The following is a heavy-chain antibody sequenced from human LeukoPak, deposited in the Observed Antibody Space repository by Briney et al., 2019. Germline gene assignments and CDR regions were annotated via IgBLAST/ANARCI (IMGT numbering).Heavy chain of an antibody. D-gene: IGHD6-19*01. CDR2: ISSSGGST. Sequence: GWSLRLSCAASGFTFSSYAMSRLRQAQGKGLEWVSAISSSGGSTYYADSVKGRFTISRDNSKNTLYLQMNSLRAEDTAVYYCAKDLSSGLLDYWGQGTLVTVSS. CDR1: GFTFSSYA. CDR3: AKDLSSGLLDY. V-gene: IGHV3-23*01. J-gene: IGHJ4*02.